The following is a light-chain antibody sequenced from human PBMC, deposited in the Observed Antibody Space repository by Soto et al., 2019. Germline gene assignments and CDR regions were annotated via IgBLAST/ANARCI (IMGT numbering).Light chain of an antibody. CDR1: SSDVGGYNY. CDR3: SSYTRSSTLV. J-gene: IGLJ7*01. V-gene: IGLV2-14*01. Sequence: QSALTQPASVSGSPGQSITISCTGTSSDVGGYNYVSWYQQHPGKAPKLMIYDVSNRPSGVSNRFSGSKSGNTASLTISGLQAEDEADYYCSSYTRSSTLVFGGGTLLTVL. CDR2: DVS.